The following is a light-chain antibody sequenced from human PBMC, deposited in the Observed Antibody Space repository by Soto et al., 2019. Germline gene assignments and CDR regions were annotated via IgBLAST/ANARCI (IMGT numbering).Light chain of an antibody. V-gene: IGLV1-44*01. CDR1: SSNIGSNS. Sequence: QSVLTQPPSASGTPGQRVIISCSGSSSNIGSNSVNWYQQLPGAAPKLLIYNLNQRPSGVPDRFSGSKSVTSASLAINGLQSEDEADYYCAAWDDSLNADVFGTGTKLTVL. CDR3: AAWDDSLNADV. CDR2: NLN. J-gene: IGLJ1*01.